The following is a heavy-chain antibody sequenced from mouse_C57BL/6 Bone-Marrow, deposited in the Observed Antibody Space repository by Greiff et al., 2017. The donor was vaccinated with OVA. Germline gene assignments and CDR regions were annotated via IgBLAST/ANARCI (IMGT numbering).Heavy chain of an antibody. CDR3: ARLDYYGSSYDY. CDR1: GYTFTDYY. J-gene: IGHJ2*01. D-gene: IGHD1-1*01. CDR2: IYPGSGNT. Sequence: VQLQQSGAELVRPGASVKLSCKASGYTFTDYYINWVKQRPGQGLEWIARIYPGSGNTYYNEKFKGKATLTAEKSSSTAYMQLSSLTSEDSAVYFCARLDYYGSSYDYWGQGTTLTVSS. V-gene: IGHV1-76*01.